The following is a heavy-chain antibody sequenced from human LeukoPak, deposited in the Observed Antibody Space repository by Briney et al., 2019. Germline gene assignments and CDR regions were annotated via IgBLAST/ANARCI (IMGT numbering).Heavy chain of an antibody. CDR2: ISYDGSNK. J-gene: IGHJ4*02. D-gene: IGHD6-25*01. CDR3: ANLIAANDY. CDR1: GFTFSSYA. V-gene: IGHV3-30*18. Sequence: SGGSLRLSCAASGFTFSSYAMSWVRQAPGKGLEWVAVISYDGSNKYYADSVKGRFTISRDNSKNTLYLQMNSLRAEDTAVYYCANLIAANDYWGQGTLVTVSS.